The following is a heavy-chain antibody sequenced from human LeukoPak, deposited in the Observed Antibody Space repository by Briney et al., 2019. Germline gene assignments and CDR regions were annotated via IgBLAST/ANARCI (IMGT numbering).Heavy chain of an antibody. CDR2: IYTSGST. J-gene: IGHJ5*02. V-gene: IGHV4-61*02. Sequence: PSETLSLTCTVSGGSISSGSYYWSWIRQPAGKGPEWNGRIYTSGSTNYNPSLKSRVTISVDTSKNQFSLKLSSVTAADTAVYYCARDWTWFDPWGQGTLVTVSS. D-gene: IGHD3/OR15-3a*01. CDR1: GGSISSGSYY. CDR3: ARDWTWFDP.